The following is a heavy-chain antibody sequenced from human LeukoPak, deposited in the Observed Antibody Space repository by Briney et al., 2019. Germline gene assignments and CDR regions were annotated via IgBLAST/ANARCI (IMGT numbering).Heavy chain of an antibody. J-gene: IGHJ4*02. V-gene: IGHV1-18*01. D-gene: IGHD4-17*01. Sequence: ASVKVSCKASGYRFTSYGTSWVRQAPGQGLEWVGWISVYNGKTNYAQKFQGRVTLTTDTSTGTAYMELRSLRSDDTAVYYCARDPDGDYDFDYWGQGTLVTVSS. CDR3: ARDPDGDYDFDY. CDR2: ISVYNGKT. CDR1: GYRFTSYG.